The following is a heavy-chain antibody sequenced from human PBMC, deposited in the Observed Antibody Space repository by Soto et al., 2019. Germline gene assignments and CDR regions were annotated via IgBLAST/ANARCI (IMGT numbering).Heavy chain of an antibody. CDR3: ARHFPIGNNWSYFDY. J-gene: IGHJ4*02. CDR1: GGSISTYY. D-gene: IGHD1-1*01. V-gene: IGHV4-59*01. CDR2: IFYNGKT. Sequence: SETLSLTCSASGGSISTYYWGWIRQPPGKGLEWIGYIFYNGKTNYNPSLESRVSISVDTSKKQFSLRVSSVTAADTAVYYCARHFPIGNNWSYFDYWGQGTLVTVSS.